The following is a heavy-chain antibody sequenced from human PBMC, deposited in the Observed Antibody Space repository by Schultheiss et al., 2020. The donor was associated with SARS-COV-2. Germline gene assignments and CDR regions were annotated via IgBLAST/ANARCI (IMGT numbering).Heavy chain of an antibody. V-gene: IGHV3-30*03. CDR3: ARPPYDSTTLALDY. J-gene: IGHJ4*02. CDR2: ISYDGSNK. CDR1: GFTFNIYG. Sequence: GGSLRLSCAASGFTFNIYGMHWVRQAPGKGLEWVALISYDGSNKYYADSVKGRFTISRDNSKNSLYLQMNSLRAEDTAVYYCARPPYDSTTLALDYWGQGTLVTVSS. D-gene: IGHD3-22*01.